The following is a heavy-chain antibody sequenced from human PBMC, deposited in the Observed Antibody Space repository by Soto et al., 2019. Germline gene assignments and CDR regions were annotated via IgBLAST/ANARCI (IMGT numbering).Heavy chain of an antibody. CDR3: AKDIQVATIWGADYYVMEV. CDR2: ISWNNGNL. CDR1: GFSFGDYA. D-gene: IGHD5-12*01. J-gene: IGHJ6*02. Sequence: EVQLVESGGGLVQPGRSLRLSCTTSGFSFGDYAMHWVRQAPGKGLEWVAGISWNNGNLGVVDSVKGRFTISRDNAKNSLYLQMNRHRPEDTDLYYCAKDIQVATIWGADYYVMEVWGQGTTVTVSS. V-gene: IGHV3-9*01.